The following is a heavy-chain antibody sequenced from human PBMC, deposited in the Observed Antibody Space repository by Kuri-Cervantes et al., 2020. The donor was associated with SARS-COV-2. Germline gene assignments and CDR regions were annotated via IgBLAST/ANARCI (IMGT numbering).Heavy chain of an antibody. Sequence: GGSLRLSCAASGFTFSSYGMHWVRQAPGKGMEWVAVISYDGSNKYYAGSVKGRFTISRDNSKNTLYLQMNSLRAEDTAVYYCAKGGGPGSYIPLDYWGQGTLVTVSS. CDR2: ISYDGSNK. D-gene: IGHD1-26*01. CDR3: AKGGGPGSYIPLDY. V-gene: IGHV3-30*18. CDR1: GFTFSSYG. J-gene: IGHJ4*02.